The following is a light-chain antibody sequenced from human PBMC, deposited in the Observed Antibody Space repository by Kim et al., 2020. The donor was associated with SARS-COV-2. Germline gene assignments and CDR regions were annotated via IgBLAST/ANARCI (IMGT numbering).Light chain of an antibody. J-gene: IGLJ2*01. Sequence: VDLRQTVRITCRGDSLRSYYATWYQQKPGQAPVLVIYDKNHRPSGIPDRFSGSSSGNTASLTITGAQAEDEADYYCNSRDSSGTVVFGGGTQLTVL. CDR3: NSRDSSGTVV. V-gene: IGLV3-19*01. CDR1: SLRSYY. CDR2: DKN.